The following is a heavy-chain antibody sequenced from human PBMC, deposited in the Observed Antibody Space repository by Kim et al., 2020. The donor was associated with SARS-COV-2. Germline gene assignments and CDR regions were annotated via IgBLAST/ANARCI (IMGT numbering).Heavy chain of an antibody. Sequence: NYNPSLKSRVTISVATSKNQFSLRLSSVTAADTGVYYCVRRSAGVDYWGQGTLVTVSS. CDR3: VRRSAGVDY. J-gene: IGHJ4*02. V-gene: IGHV4-34*01.